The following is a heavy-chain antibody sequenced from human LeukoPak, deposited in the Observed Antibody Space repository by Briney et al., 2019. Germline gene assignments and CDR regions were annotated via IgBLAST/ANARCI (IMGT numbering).Heavy chain of an antibody. CDR3: ARELVVVATLFDY. CDR1: GFTFSSYE. CDR2: ISSSGSTI. Sequence: PGGSLRLSCAASGFTFSSYEMNWVRQAPGKGLEWVSYISSSGSTIYYADSVEGRFTISRDNAKNSLYLQMNSLRAEDTAVYYCARELVVVATLFDYWGQGTLVTVSS. J-gene: IGHJ4*02. D-gene: IGHD2-15*01. V-gene: IGHV3-48*03.